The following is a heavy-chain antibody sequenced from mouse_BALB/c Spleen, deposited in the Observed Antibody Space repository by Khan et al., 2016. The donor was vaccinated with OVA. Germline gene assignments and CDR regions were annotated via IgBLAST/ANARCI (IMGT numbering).Heavy chain of an antibody. D-gene: IGHD1-1*01. CDR1: GFSLSSNG. Sequence: QVQLKQSGPGLVAPSQSLSITCTVSGFSLSSNGVSWVRQPPGKGLEWLGVIWGDGSTNYHSTLKSRLIISKDNSKSQVFLKLNSLQTDDTATYYCAEFTPYDCSMDFWGQGTSVTVSS. J-gene: IGHJ4*01. CDR2: IWGDGST. V-gene: IGHV2-3*01. CDR3: AEFTPYDCSMDF.